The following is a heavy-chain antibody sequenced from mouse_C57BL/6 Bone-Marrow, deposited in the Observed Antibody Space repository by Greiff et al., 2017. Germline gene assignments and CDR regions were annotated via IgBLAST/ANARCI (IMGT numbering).Heavy chain of an antibody. Sequence: EVQLQEPGPELVKPGASVKISCKASGYSFTGYNMNWVKQSTGKSLEWIGVINPNYGTTSYNQQFKGKATLTVDPSSSTAYMQLNSLTSEDSAVYYCATRPLYGHYAMDYWGQGTSVTVSS. V-gene: IGHV1-39*01. CDR2: INPNYGTT. D-gene: IGHD1-2*01. CDR3: ATRPLYGHYAMDY. CDR1: GYSFTGYN. J-gene: IGHJ4*01.